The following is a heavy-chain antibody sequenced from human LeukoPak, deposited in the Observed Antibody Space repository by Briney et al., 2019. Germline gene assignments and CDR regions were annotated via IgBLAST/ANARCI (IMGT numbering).Heavy chain of an antibody. V-gene: IGHV1-2*02. CDR1: GYTFTGYY. Sequence: PGASVKVSCKASGYTFTGYYMHWVRQAPGQGLEWMGWINPNSGGTNYAQKFQGRVTMTRDTSISTAYMELSRLRSEDTAVYYCARDTIAAAAPDYWGQGTLVTVSS. J-gene: IGHJ4*02. CDR3: ARDTIAAAAPDY. D-gene: IGHD6-13*01. CDR2: INPNSGGT.